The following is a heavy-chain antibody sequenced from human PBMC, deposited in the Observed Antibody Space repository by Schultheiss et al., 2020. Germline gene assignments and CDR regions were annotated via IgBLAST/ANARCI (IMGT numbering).Heavy chain of an antibody. CDR2: INSSGGST. J-gene: IGHJ6*02. CDR3: ARGIVVVPAATAHYYYGMDV. V-gene: IGHV1-46*01. CDR1: GYTFTNYY. Sequence: ASVKVSCKASGYTFTNYYIHWVRQAPGQGLEWMGIINSSGGSTNYGQKFQGRVTMTRDTSTSTVYMELSSLRSEDTAVYYCARGIVVVPAATAHYYYGMDVWGQGTTVNVSS. D-gene: IGHD2-2*01.